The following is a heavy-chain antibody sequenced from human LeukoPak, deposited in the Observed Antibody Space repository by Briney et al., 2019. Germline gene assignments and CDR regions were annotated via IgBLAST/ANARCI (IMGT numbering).Heavy chain of an antibody. CDR1: GFTFSSYS. CDR2: ISSSSSTI. J-gene: IGHJ4*02. D-gene: IGHD4-23*01. V-gene: IGHV3-48*02. Sequence: GGSLRLSCAASGFTFSSYSTNWVRQAPGKGLKWVSYISSSSSTIYYADSVKGRFTISRDNAKNSLYLQMNSLRDEDTAVYYCARNGGGYGGNLFDYWGQGTLVTVSS. CDR3: ARNGGGYGGNLFDY.